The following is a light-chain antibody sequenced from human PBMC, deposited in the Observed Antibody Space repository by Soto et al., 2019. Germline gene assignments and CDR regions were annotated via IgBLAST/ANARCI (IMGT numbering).Light chain of an antibody. V-gene: IGKV1-6*01. J-gene: IGKJ1*01. CDR3: LHDYYYHRS. CDR1: QGIRND. CDR2: AAS. Sequence: AIQMTQSPSSLSASVGDRVTITCRASQGIRNDLGWYQQKPGKAPKLLIYAASSLQSGVPSRFSGSGSGSGFTLTISSLQPEDWATYDGLHDYYYHRSFGRGSKVVIK.